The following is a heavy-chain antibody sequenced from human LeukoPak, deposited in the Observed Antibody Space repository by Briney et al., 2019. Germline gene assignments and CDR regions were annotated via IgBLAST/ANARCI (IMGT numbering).Heavy chain of an antibody. V-gene: IGHV4-4*07. CDR3: AAGYYDFWSGYIFDY. Sequence: PSETLSPTCTVSGGSISSYYWSWIRQPAGKGLEWIGRIYTSGSTNYNPSLKSRVTMSVDTSKNQFSLKLSSVTAADTAVYYCAAGYYDFWSGYIFDYWGQGTLVTVSS. CDR2: IYTSGST. D-gene: IGHD3-3*01. J-gene: IGHJ4*02. CDR1: GGSISSYY.